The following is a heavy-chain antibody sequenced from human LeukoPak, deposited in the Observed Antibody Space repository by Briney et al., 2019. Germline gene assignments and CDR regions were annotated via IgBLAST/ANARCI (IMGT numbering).Heavy chain of an antibody. CDR3: ARDKRQASGCGLDY. J-gene: IGHJ4*02. CDR2: IYHSGST. CDR1: GFIFSNYNM. Sequence: GSLRLSCAASGFIFSNYNMSWVRQPPAKGLEWIGEIYHSGSTNYNPSLKSRVTISVDKSKNQFSLKLSSVTAADTAVYYCARDKRQASGCGLDYWGQGTLVTVSS. D-gene: IGHD1-1*01. V-gene: IGHV4-4*02.